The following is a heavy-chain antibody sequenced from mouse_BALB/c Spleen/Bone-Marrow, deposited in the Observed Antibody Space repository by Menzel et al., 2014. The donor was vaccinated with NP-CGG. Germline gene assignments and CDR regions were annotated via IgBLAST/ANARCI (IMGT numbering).Heavy chain of an antibody. CDR2: IYPGDGDT. V-gene: IGHV1-87*01. CDR1: AYTFTSYW. D-gene: IGHD1-1*01. CDR3: ARGYYYGSTYGWYFDV. J-gene: IGHJ1*01. Sequence: VKLMESGAELARPGASVKLSCKASAYTFTSYWMQWVKQRPGQGLEWIGAIYPGDGDTRYTQKFKGKATLTADKSSSTAYMQLSSLASEDSAVYYCARGYYYGSTYGWYFDVWGAGTTVTASS.